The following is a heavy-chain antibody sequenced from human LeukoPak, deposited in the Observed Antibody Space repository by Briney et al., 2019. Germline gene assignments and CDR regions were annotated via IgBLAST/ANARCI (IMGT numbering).Heavy chain of an antibody. Sequence: PSETLSLTCTVSGGSISSSSYYWGWIRQPPGKGVGWIGSIYYSGTTYYNPSLKSRFTISVDTSKNQFSLKLSSVTAADTAVYYCARTSYSSSWYYFDYWGQGTLVTVSS. D-gene: IGHD6-13*01. CDR2: IYYSGTT. V-gene: IGHV4-39*01. CDR1: GGSISSSSYY. J-gene: IGHJ4*02. CDR3: ARTSYSSSWYYFDY.